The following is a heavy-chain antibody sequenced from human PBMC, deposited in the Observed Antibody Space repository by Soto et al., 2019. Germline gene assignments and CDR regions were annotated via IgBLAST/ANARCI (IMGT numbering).Heavy chain of an antibody. D-gene: IGHD1-1*01. V-gene: IGHV3-30-3*01. CDR3: ARGTTTSAFSAMDV. J-gene: IGHJ6*02. CDR1: GFTFSNNA. CDR2: ISYDGSNK. Sequence: QVQLVESGGGVVQPGRSLRLSCAASGFTFSNNAMDWVRQAPGKGLEWVAVISYDGSNKYIAESVKGRFTISRDNSKNTLFLQMNSLRAEDTGVYYWARGTTTSAFSAMDVWGQGTTVTVSS.